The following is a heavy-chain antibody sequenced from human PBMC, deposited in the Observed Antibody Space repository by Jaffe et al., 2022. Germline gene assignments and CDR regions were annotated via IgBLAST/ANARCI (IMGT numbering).Heavy chain of an antibody. CDR3: ARGDYGDYSFFDY. CDR1: GGSISSYY. V-gene: IGHV4-59*01. D-gene: IGHD4-17*01. Sequence: QVQLQESGPGLVKPSETLSLTCTVSGGSISSYYWSWIRQPPGKGLEWIGYIYYSGSTNYNPSLKSRVTISVDTSKNQFSLKLSSVTAADTAVYYCARGDYGDYSFFDYWGQGTLVTVSS. J-gene: IGHJ4*02. CDR2: IYYSGST.